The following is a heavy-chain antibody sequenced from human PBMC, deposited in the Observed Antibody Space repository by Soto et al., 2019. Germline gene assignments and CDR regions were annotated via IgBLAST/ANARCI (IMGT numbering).Heavy chain of an antibody. Sequence: GGSVKVSCKASGYTFTGYYMHWVRQAPGQGLEWMGWINPNSGGTNYAQKFQGRVTMTRDTSISTAYMELSRLRSDDTAVYYCASPPGYGDSLYGMDVWGQGTTVTVSS. CDR1: GYTFTGYY. V-gene: IGHV1-2*02. J-gene: IGHJ6*02. D-gene: IGHD4-17*01. CDR3: ASPPGYGDSLYGMDV. CDR2: INPNSGGT.